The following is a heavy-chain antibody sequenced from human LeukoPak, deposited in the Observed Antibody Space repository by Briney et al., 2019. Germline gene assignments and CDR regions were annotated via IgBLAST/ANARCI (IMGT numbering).Heavy chain of an antibody. CDR3: ARVRVGYCTNGVCPRRDYFDY. V-gene: IGHV4-38-2*02. Sequence: PSETLSLTCTVSGGSISSYYWSWIRQPPGKGLERIGSIYHSGSTYYNPSLKSRVTISVDTSKNQFSLKLSSVTAADTAVYYCARVRVGYCTNGVCPRRDYFDYWGQGTLVTVSS. D-gene: IGHD2-8*01. J-gene: IGHJ4*02. CDR2: IYHSGST. CDR1: GGSISSYY.